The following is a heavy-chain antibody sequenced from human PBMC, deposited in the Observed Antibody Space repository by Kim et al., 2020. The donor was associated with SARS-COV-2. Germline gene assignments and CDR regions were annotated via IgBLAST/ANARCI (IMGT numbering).Heavy chain of an antibody. CDR3: ARGYYSTHYTFDP. CDR1: GCSISSYY. CDR2: IYYNGST. D-gene: IGHD3-10*01. V-gene: IGHV4-59*13. Sequence: SETLSLTCTVSGCSISSYYWSWIRQPPGKGLEWIGYIYYNGSTNYYPSLKSRVTISVDTSKNQFSLKLSSVTAADTAVYYCARGYYSTHYTFDPWGQGTLVTVSS. J-gene: IGHJ5*02.